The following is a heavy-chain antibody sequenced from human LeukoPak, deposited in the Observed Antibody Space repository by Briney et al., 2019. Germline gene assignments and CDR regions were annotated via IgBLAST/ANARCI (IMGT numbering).Heavy chain of an antibody. V-gene: IGHV4-59*01. CDR2: IYYSGST. CDR3: ARGRYSSRSFDY. J-gene: IGHJ4*02. CDR1: GGSISSYY. D-gene: IGHD6-13*01. Sequence: SETLSLTCTVSGGSISSYYWSWIRQPPGKGLEWIGYIYYSGSTNYNPSLKSRVTISVDTSKNQFSLKLSSVTAADTAVYYCARGRYSSRSFDYWGQGTLVTVSS.